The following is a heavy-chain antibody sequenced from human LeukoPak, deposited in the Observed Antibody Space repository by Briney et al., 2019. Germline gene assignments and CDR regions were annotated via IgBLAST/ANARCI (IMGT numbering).Heavy chain of an antibody. J-gene: IGHJ4*02. CDR3: TRYNNDHFDY. CDR1: GFTFGGYG. V-gene: IGHV3-33*01. Sequence: GGSLRLSCEGSGFTFGGYGMHWFRQTPGKGLEWVAVIAYDGSRAFYADSVKGRFTISRDNSKNTMSVRMDDLRAEDTAVYYCTRYNNDHFDYWGQGTLVTVSS. D-gene: IGHD1-14*01. CDR2: IAYDGSRA.